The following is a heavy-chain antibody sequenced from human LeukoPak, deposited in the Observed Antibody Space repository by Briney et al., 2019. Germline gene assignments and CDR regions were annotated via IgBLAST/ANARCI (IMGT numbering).Heavy chain of an antibody. CDR2: ISSDGTNK. D-gene: IGHD6-19*01. CDR1: GFTFSSYA. J-gene: IGHJ6*03. Sequence: GGSLRLSCAASGFTFSSYAMHRVRQAPGKGLEWVAVISSDGTNKYYADSVKGRFTISRDNSKNTLYLQMNSLRPEDTAVYYCPRDSQWLVSSGYYYYYMDVWGKGTTVTVSS. V-gene: IGHV3-30*04. CDR3: PRDSQWLVSSGYYYYYMDV.